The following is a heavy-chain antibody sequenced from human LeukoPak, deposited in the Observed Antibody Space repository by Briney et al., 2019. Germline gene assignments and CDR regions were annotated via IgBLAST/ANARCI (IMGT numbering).Heavy chain of an antibody. D-gene: IGHD1-1*01. V-gene: IGHV3-74*01. J-gene: IGHJ5*01. Sequence: GGSLRLSCAASGFTFTNFWMNRVRQTPGKGLMWVSRIQTDGSTRYAESVKGRFTISRDNAKNTVYLQMNTLSAEDTAIYYCARGLHWNDFNWFDSWGQGTLVTVSS. CDR1: GFTFTNFW. CDR2: IQTDGST. CDR3: ARGLHWNDFNWFDS.